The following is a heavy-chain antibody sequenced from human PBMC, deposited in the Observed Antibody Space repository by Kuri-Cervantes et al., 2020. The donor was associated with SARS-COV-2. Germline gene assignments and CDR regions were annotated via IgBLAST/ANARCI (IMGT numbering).Heavy chain of an antibody. CDR3: ARHAVGFDY. Sequence: SETLSLTCAVYGGSFSGYYWSWIRQPPGKGLEWIGEINHSGSTNYNPSLKSRVTISVDTSKNQFSLKLGSVTAADTAVYYCARHAVGFDYWGQGTLVTVSS. CDR2: INHSGST. V-gene: IGHV4-34*01. D-gene: IGHD6-19*01. CDR1: GGSFSGYY. J-gene: IGHJ4*02.